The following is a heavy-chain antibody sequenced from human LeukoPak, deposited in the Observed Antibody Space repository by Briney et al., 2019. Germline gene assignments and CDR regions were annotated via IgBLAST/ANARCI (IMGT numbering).Heavy chain of an antibody. V-gene: IGHV4-4*07. CDR1: GGSISSYY. J-gene: IGHJ2*01. CDR2: IYTSGSA. CDR3: VRADGGSSWDWYFDL. D-gene: IGHD6-13*01. Sequence: SETLSLTCTVSGGSISSYYWSWIRQPAGQGLGWSGGIYTSGSANYNPSLKSRGTMSVDTFKNQFSLKLSSVTAADTAAYYCVRADGGSSWDWYFDLWGRGTLVTASS.